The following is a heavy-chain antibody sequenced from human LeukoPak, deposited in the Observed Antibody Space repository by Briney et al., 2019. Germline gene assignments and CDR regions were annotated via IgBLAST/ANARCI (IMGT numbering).Heavy chain of an antibody. V-gene: IGHV3-7*05. CDR1: GFTFSSYA. Sequence: GGSLRLSCAASGFTFSSYAMHWVRQAPGKGLDWVANIKQDGSEKYYVDSVKGRFTISRDNAKNALYLQMNSLRAEDTAVYYCARVNKSYYYYGMDVWGQGTTVTVSS. CDR3: ARVNKSYYYYGMDV. CDR2: IKQDGSEK. J-gene: IGHJ6*02. D-gene: IGHD1/OR15-1a*01.